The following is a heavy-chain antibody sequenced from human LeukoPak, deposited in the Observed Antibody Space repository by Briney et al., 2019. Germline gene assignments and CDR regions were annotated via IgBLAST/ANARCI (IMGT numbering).Heavy chain of an antibody. CDR2: FDPEDGET. V-gene: IGHV1-24*01. D-gene: IGHD1-26*01. Sequence: GASVTVSCKVSGYTLTELSMHWVRQAPGKGLEWMGGFDPEDGETIYAQKFQGRVTMTEDTSTDTAYMELSSLRSEDTAVYYCATGVGSGSYYFDYWGQGALVTVSS. CDR1: GYTLTELS. J-gene: IGHJ4*02. CDR3: ATGVGSGSYYFDY.